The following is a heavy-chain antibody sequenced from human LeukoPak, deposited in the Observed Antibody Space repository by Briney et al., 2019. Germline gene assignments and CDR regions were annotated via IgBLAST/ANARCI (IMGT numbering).Heavy chain of an antibody. Sequence: GGSLRLSCAASGFTFSSYAIHWVRQAPGKGLEYVSAISSNGGSTYYANSVKGRFTISRDNSKNTLYLQMGSLRAEDMAVYYCARSEDYDYVWGSYRYIFDYWGQGTLVTVSS. J-gene: IGHJ4*02. CDR2: ISSNGGST. D-gene: IGHD3-16*02. V-gene: IGHV3-64*01. CDR1: GFTFSSYA. CDR3: ARSEDYDYVWGSYRYIFDY.